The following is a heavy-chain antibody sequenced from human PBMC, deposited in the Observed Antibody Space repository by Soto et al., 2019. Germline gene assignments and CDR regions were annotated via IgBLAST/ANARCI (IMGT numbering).Heavy chain of an antibody. CDR3: ARDKRGYYGSGNSRSYYYYGMDV. D-gene: IGHD3-10*01. CDR1: GGSFSGYY. Sequence: SETLSLTCAVYGGSFSGYYWSWIRQPPGKGLEWIGEINHSGSTNYNPSLKSRVTISVDTSKNQFSLKLSSVTAADTAVYYCARDKRGYYGSGNSRSYYYYGMDVSGQGTTVPV. J-gene: IGHJ6*02. CDR2: INHSGST. V-gene: IGHV4-34*01.